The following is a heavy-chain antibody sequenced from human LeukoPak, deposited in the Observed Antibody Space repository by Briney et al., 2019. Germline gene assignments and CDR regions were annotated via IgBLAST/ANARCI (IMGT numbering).Heavy chain of an antibody. CDR2: ISSSSSTI. D-gene: IGHD1-1*01. J-gene: IGHJ4*02. CDR3: ARATTPDSITSPFDY. V-gene: IGHV3-48*04. CDR1: GFTFSSNS. Sequence: GGSLRLSCAASGFTFSSNSTNWVRQAPGKGLEWVSYISSSSSTIYYADSVKGRFTISRDNAKNSLYLQMNSVRAEDTALYYCARATTPDSITSPFDYWGQGTLLTVSS.